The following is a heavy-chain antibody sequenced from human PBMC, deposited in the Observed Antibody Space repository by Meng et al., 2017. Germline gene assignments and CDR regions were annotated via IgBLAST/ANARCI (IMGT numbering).Heavy chain of an antibody. V-gene: IGHV1-8*03. CDR2: MNPNSGNT. CDR3: ARGSRGYYYGSGSLAGFDP. Sequence: ASVKVSCKASGYTFTSYDINWVRQATGQGLEWMGWMNPNSGNTGYAQKFQGRVTITRNTSISTAYMELSSLRSEDTAVYYCARGSRGYYYGSGSLAGFDPWGQGTLVTVSS. J-gene: IGHJ5*02. CDR1: GYTFTSYD. D-gene: IGHD3-10*01.